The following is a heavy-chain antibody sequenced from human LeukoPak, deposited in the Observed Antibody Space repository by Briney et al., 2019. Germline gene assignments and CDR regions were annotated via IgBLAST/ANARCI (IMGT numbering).Heavy chain of an antibody. CDR2: IKQEGNEK. V-gene: IGHV3-7*01. CDR3: VRDRGSLDRNSFGLYSWFDP. Sequence: GGSLRLSCAASGFTFSSYAMSWVRQAPGKGPEWLANIKQEGNEKKYVDSVKGRFTISRDNAKNSLFLQMNSLRAEDTAVYYCVRDRGSLDRNSFGLYSWFDPWGQGILVTVSS. CDR1: GFTFSSYA. J-gene: IGHJ5*02. D-gene: IGHD5-18*01.